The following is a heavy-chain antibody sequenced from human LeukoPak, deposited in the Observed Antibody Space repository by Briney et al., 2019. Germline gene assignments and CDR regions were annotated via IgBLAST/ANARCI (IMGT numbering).Heavy chain of an antibody. V-gene: IGHV3-30-3*02. CDR3: ASHDVGVHCSSTSCYPDY. D-gene: IGHD2-2*01. CDR1: GFTFSSYA. J-gene: IGHJ4*02. Sequence: SGGSLRRSCAASGFTFSSYAMHWVRQAPGKGLEWVAVISYDGSNKYYADSVKGRFTISRDNAKNSLYLQMNSLRAEDTAVYYCASHDVGVHCSSTSCYPDYWGQGTLVTVSS. CDR2: ISYDGSNK.